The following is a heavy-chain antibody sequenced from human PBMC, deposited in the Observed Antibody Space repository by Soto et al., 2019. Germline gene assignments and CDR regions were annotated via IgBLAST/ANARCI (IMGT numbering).Heavy chain of an antibody. V-gene: IGHV3-23*01. J-gene: IGHJ4*02. CDR3: AKDRLAGGFDY. Sequence: FLRLSYAASGVTFSNYAMSWVRQAPGKGLEWVSLVSATAGTTYYTDSVKGRFTISRDNSRNTVYLQMNSLRADDTAVYYCAKDRLAGGFDYWGQGTLVTVSS. CDR2: VSATAGTT. D-gene: IGHD3-16*01. CDR1: GVTFSNYA.